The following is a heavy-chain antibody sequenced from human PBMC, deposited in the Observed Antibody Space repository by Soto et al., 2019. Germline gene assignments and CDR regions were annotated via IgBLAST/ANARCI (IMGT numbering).Heavy chain of an antibody. Sequence: SETLSLTCTVSGGSISSYYWSWIRQPPGKGLEWIGYIYYSGSTNYNPSLKSRVTISVDTSKNQFALKLSSVTAADTAVYYCGAAYSGYDSVAFWGQGTLVTVSS. CDR1: GGSISSYY. D-gene: IGHD5-12*01. CDR2: IYYSGST. J-gene: IGHJ4*02. CDR3: GAAYSGYDSVAF. V-gene: IGHV4-59*01.